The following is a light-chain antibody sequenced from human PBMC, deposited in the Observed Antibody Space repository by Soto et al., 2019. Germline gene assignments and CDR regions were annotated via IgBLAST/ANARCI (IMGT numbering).Light chain of an antibody. CDR3: QQYETFLRT. CDR2: DAS. Sequence: DIKMTKSASTVSASVGDTVTVTCRASQSVSGWLAWYQQKPGEAPKLLIYDASALPRGVPSRFSGSGSGTKFTLTIASLQPDEFATYYGQQYETFLRTFGPGTKVDIK. V-gene: IGKV1-5*01. J-gene: IGKJ1*01. CDR1: QSVSGW.